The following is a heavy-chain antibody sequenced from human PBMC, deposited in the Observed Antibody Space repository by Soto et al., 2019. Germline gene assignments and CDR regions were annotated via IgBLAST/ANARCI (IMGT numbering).Heavy chain of an antibody. V-gene: IGHV4-4*07. CDR3: ARGAGPPWFDP. CDR2: IYANGNS. CDR1: GGSISSYY. J-gene: IGHJ5*02. Sequence: LSLTCTVSGGSISSYYWSWIRQPAGKGLEWIGRIYANGNSDYNPSLKSRVTVSIDTSQNQFSLKVTSVTAADTAVYYCARGAGPPWFDPWGQGTLVTVSS.